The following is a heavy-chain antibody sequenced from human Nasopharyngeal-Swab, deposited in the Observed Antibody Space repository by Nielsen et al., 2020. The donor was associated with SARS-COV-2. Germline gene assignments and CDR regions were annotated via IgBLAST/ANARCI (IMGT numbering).Heavy chain of an antibody. D-gene: IGHD6-19*01. CDR1: GGSFSGYY. CDR2: INHSGST. J-gene: IGHJ5*02. Sequence: SETLSLTCAVYGGSFSGYYWSWIRQPPGKGLEWIGEINHSGSTNYNPSLKSRVTISVDTSKNQFSLKLSSVTAADTAVYHCARGHRRYSSGWYKWFDPWGQGTLVTVSS. V-gene: IGHV4-34*01. CDR3: ARGHRRYSSGWYKWFDP.